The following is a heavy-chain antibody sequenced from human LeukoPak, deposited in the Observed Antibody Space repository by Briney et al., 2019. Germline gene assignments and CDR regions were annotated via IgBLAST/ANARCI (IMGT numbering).Heavy chain of an antibody. J-gene: IGHJ4*02. CDR3: AKVSPLFDY. CDR1: GFTFSDYY. V-gene: IGHV3-30*18. Sequence: PGGSLRLSCAASGFTFSDYYMNWVRQAPGKGLEWVAVISYDGSNKYYADSVKGRFTISRDNSKNTLYLQMNSLRAEDTAAYYCAKVSPLFDYWGQGTLVTVSS. CDR2: ISYDGSNK.